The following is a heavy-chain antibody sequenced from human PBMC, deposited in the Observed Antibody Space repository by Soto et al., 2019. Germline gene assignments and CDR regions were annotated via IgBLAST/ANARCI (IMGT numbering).Heavy chain of an antibody. CDR1: GFTFSSYA. Sequence: GGSLRLSCAASGFTFSSYAMSLVRQSPGKGLEWVSFITDTGGDTLHADSVKGRFTISRDNSKNTLYLQMNSLRAEDAAIYSCAKASGESYTVRRLFYYWDQGTRVTVSS. CDR3: AKASGESYTVRRLFYY. CDR2: ITDTGGDT. J-gene: IGHJ4*02. V-gene: IGHV3-23*01. D-gene: IGHD1-26*01.